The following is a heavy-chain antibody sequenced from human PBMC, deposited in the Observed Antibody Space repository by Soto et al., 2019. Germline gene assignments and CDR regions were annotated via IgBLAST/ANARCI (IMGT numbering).Heavy chain of an antibody. CDR2: IYYSGST. CDR1: GGSISSSSFH. Sequence: QLQLQESGPGLVKPSETLSLTCTVSGGSISSSSFHWGWIRQPPGKGLEWIGSIYYSGSTYYSPSLKSRVTISVETSKNQFSLKLSSVTAADTAVYDCARRERAAGTDWWFDPWGQGTLVTVSS. V-gene: IGHV4-39*01. CDR3: ARRERAAGTDWWFDP. D-gene: IGHD6-13*01. J-gene: IGHJ5*02.